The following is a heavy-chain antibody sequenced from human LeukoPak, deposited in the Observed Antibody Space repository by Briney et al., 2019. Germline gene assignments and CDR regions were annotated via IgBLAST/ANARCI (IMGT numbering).Heavy chain of an antibody. D-gene: IGHD4-23*01. CDR2: ISSSSSYI. Sequence: PGGSLRLSCAASGFTFSSYSMNRVRQAPCKGLEWVSSISSSSSYIYYADSVKGRFTIYRDNSKNTLYLQMNSLRAEDTAMYYCARGTEDYGGSPDATIRRPFAIWGQGTLVTVST. CDR3: ARGTEDYGGSPDATIRRPFAI. J-gene: IGHJ3*02. CDR1: GFTFSSYS. V-gene: IGHV3-21*01.